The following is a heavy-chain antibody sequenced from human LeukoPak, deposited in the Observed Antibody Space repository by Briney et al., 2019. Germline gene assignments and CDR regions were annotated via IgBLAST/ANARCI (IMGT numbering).Heavy chain of an antibody. D-gene: IGHD3-10*01. CDR2: VRNKPNSYTT. V-gene: IGHV3-73*01. J-gene: IGHJ4*02. CDR3: ARYPMSSGNFDY. Sequence: PGGSLRLSCAASGFDFSGFYMHWVRQASGRGLEWVGLVRNKPNSYTTVYAASVKGRFTISRDDSKNTAYLQMNSLRAEDTAVYFCARYPMSSGNFDYWGQGTLVTVSS. CDR1: GFDFSGFY.